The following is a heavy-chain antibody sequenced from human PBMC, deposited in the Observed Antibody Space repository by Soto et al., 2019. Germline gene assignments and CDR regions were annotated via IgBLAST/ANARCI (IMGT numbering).Heavy chain of an antibody. CDR2: INSDGSST. CDR1: GFTFSSYW. V-gene: IGHV3-74*01. D-gene: IGHD6-19*01. CDR3: ARVGVARYNWFDP. J-gene: IGHJ5*02. Sequence: EVQLVESGGGLVQPGGSLRLSCAASGFTFSSYWMHWVRQAPGKRLVWVSRINSDGSSTSYADSVQGRFTISRDNAKNTLYLQMNNLRAEDTAVYYWARVGVARYNWFDPWGQGTLVTVSS.